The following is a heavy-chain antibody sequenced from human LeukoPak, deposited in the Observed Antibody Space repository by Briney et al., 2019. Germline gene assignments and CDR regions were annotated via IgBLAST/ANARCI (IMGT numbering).Heavy chain of an antibody. CDR2: INPNSGGT. CDR3: ARASLASAGTRF. Sequence: ASVKVSCKASGYTFSGYYIHWVRPAPGQGLEWVGWINPNSGGTNYAQKFQGRVTMTRDTSISTSYMELSSLTSDDTAVYYCARASLASAGTRFWGQGTLVTVSS. CDR1: GYTFSGYY. V-gene: IGHV1-2*02. J-gene: IGHJ4*02. D-gene: IGHD6-13*01.